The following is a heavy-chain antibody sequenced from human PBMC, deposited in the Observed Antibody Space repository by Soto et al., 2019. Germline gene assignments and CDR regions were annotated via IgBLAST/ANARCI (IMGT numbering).Heavy chain of an antibody. CDR1: GFTFSSYS. D-gene: IGHD3-3*01. CDR2: ISSSSSTI. Sequence: PWGSLRLSCAASGFTFSSYSMNWVRQAPGKGLEWGSYISSSSSTIYYADSVEGQFTISRDNAKNSLYLQMNSLRDEDTAVYYCARLTSYYDFWSGYPPGLGMDVWGQGTTVNVS. J-gene: IGHJ6*02. V-gene: IGHV3-48*02. CDR3: ARLTSYYDFWSGYPPGLGMDV.